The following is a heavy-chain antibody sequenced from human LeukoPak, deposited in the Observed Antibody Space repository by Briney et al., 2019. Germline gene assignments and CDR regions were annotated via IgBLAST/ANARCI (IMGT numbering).Heavy chain of an antibody. CDR2: INSDGSTT. CDR3: ARVGSTDSPHAFDI. CDR1: GFTFSTYS. D-gene: IGHD3-22*01. J-gene: IGHJ3*02. V-gene: IGHV3-74*01. Sequence: LPGGSLRLSCAASGFTFSTYSMHWVRQAPGKGLLWVSHINSDGSTTNYADSVKGRFTISRDNAKNTLYLQMSSLRAEDTAVYYCARVGSTDSPHAFDIWGQGTTVTVSS.